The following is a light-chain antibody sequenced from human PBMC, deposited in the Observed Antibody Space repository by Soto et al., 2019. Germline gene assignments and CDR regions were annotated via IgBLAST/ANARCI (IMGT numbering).Light chain of an antibody. CDR3: PQTSSFPRT. CDR2: AAS. CDR1: QGISSW. V-gene: IGKV1-12*01. Sequence: DIQMTQSQYSLSASIGDRVTITCQASQGISSWLVWYQQNPGKAPKLLIHAASSLQSGVPSRFSGSGSGTDFTLTINNLEPQDFTIYFCPQTSSFPRTFGQVTKPDIK. J-gene: IGKJ1*01.